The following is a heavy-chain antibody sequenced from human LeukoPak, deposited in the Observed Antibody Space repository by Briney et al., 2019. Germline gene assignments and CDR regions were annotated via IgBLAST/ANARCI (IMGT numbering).Heavy chain of an antibody. D-gene: IGHD5-18*01. J-gene: IGHJ4*02. V-gene: IGHV1-18*01. CDR2: ISAYNGNT. CDR1: GYTFTSYG. Sequence: ASVKVSCKASGYTFTSYGISWVRQAPGQGLEWMGWISAYNGNTNYAQKLQGRVTMTTDTSTSTAYMELRSLRSDDTAVYYCAKETDIYSYGSQTFDYWGQGTLVTVSS. CDR3: AKETDIYSYGSQTFDY.